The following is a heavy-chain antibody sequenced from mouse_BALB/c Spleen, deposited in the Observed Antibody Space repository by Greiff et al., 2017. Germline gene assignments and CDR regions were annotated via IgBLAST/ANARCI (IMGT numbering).Heavy chain of an antibody. CDR1: GFTFNTYA. Sequence: DVQLVESGGGLVQPKGSLKLSCAASGFTFNTYAMHWVCQAPGKGLEWVARIRSKSNNYATYYADSVKDRFTISRDDSQSMLYLQMNNLKTEDTAMYYCVREAYYGSFAYWGQGTLVTVSA. CDR2: IRSKSNNYAT. J-gene: IGHJ3*01. V-gene: IGHV10-3*03. CDR3: VREAYYGSFAY. D-gene: IGHD2-10*01.